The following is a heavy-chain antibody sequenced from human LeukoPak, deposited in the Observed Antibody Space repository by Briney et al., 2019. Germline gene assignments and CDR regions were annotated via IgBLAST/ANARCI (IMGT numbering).Heavy chain of an antibody. Sequence: GGSLRLSCAASGFDFSDFYMSWVRQAPGLGLEWLSYISSSGTTIYYADSVRGRFTISRDNAKNSLSLQMTSLRAEDTAVYYCARIGTGTMAYMDVWGKGTTVTVSS. V-gene: IGHV3-11*01. J-gene: IGHJ6*03. CDR1: GFDFSDFY. CDR2: ISSSGTTI. D-gene: IGHD1-7*01. CDR3: ARIGTGTMAYMDV.